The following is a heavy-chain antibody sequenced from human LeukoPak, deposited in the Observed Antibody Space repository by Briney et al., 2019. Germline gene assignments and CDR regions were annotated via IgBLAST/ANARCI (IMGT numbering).Heavy chain of an antibody. J-gene: IGHJ4*02. Sequence: PGGSLRLSCAASGFFFSNYWMSWDRQAPGKGLEWVSAISGSGGSTYYADSVKGRFTISRDNSKNTLYLQMNSLRAEDTAVYYCAKSPSGSYYNGLDYWGQGTLVTVSS. CDR3: AKSPSGSYYNGLDY. CDR1: GFFFSNYW. CDR2: ISGSGGST. V-gene: IGHV3-23*01. D-gene: IGHD1-26*01.